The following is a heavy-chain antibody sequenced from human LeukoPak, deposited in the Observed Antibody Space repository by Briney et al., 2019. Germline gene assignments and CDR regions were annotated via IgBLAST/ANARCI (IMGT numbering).Heavy chain of an antibody. CDR3: ARDRIAASNWFDP. J-gene: IGHJ5*02. V-gene: IGHV1-2*02. Sequence: GASVKVSCKASGYTFTAYYIHWVRQAPGQGLEWMGWINPNTGGTNYAQKFQGRVTMTRDTSITTAYMELTRLQSDDTAVYYCARDRIAASNWFDPWGQGTLVTVSS. CDR2: INPNTGGT. D-gene: IGHD6-6*01. CDR1: GYTFTAYY.